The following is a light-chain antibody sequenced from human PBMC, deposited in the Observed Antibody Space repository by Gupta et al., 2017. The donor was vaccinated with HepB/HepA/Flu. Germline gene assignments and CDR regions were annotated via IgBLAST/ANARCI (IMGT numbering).Light chain of an antibody. J-gene: IGKJ1*01. CDR1: QGIRDE. CDR2: SAS. CDR3: RQDYNYPRT. V-gene: IGKV1-6*01. Sequence: AIQITQSPSSLSASVGDRVTITCRASQGIRDELAWYQQKPGKAPELLIFSASNLQSGVPSRFSGSGSGTDFTLTINSLQPEDFATYYCRQDYNYPRTFGQGTKVEI.